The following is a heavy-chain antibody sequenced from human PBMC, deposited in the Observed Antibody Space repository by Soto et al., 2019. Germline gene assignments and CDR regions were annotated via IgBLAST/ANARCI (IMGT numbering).Heavy chain of an antibody. J-gene: IGHJ3*01. D-gene: IGHD3-16*02. CDR2: ISDSGDRT. CDR3: AKDRGIIVKAGDAFDV. CDR1: GFTLSMSA. V-gene: IGHV3-23*01. Sequence: GGSLRLSCASSGFTLSMSAVNWVRQAPGKGLEWVSYISDSGDRTYYADSVKGRFTISRDRSKNTVSLQMDSLRAEDTAVYYCAKDRGIIVKAGDAFDVWGQGTKVTVSS.